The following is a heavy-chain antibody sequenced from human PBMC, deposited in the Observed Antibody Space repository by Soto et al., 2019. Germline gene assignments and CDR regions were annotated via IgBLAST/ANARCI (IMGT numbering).Heavy chain of an antibody. CDR1: GGTFSSYA. Sequence: ASVKVFFKTSGGTFSSYAISWVRPAPGQGLELRGGIIPIFGTANYAQKFQGRVTITADKSTSTAYMELSSLRSEETAVYYCAREKRYYDFWSGYYCWGQGTLDTVSS. J-gene: IGHJ4*02. CDR2: IIPIFGTA. CDR3: AREKRYYDFWSGYYC. D-gene: IGHD3-3*01. V-gene: IGHV1-69*06.